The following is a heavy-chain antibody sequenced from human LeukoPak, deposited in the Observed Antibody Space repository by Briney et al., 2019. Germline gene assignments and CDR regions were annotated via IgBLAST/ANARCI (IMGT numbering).Heavy chain of an antibody. V-gene: IGHV1-69*13. CDR2: IIPKFGKA. J-gene: IGHJ6*03. CDR1: GGTFSRYA. Sequence: SVKVSCKASGGTFSRYAISWVRQAPGQGLEWMGEIIPKFGKANYAQKFQGRVAITADEITSTAYMDLTSLRSEDTAVYYCARGEVGADYYYMDVWGNGTTVTVFS. CDR3: ARGEVGADYYYMDV. D-gene: IGHD1-26*01.